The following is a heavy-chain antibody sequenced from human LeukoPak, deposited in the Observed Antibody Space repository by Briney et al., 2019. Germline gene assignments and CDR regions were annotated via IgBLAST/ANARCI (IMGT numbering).Heavy chain of an antibody. J-gene: IGHJ4*02. CDR2: ISGSGGSI. CDR1: GFTFSSYG. V-gene: IGHV3-23*01. Sequence: GGSLRLSCAASGFTFSSYGMTWVRQAPGKGLEWVSGISGSGGSIYYADSVKGRFTISRDNSKNTLYLQMNSLRAEDTAVYYCAKDPRTGGIDYWGQGTLVTVSS. D-gene: IGHD7-27*01. CDR3: AKDPRTGGIDY.